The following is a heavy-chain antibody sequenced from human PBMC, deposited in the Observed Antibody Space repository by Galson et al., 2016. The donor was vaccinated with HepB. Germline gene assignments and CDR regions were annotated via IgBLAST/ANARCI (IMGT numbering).Heavy chain of an antibody. CDR1: GGSISLYY. Sequence: SETLSLTCAVSGGSISLYYWSWIRQPPGKGLEWIGYIYYSGSTNYNPSLKSRVTISLDTSKNQFSLNLSSVTAADTAVYYCARDSETAAGYYNGVDVWGQGTTVTVSS. CDR2: IYYSGST. J-gene: IGHJ6*02. D-gene: IGHD6-13*01. CDR3: ARDSETAAGYYNGVDV. V-gene: IGHV4-59*01.